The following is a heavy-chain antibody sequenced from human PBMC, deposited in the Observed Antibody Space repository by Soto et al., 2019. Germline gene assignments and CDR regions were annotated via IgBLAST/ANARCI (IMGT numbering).Heavy chain of an antibody. CDR2: ITGSGEGT. CDR3: ARDQTDSGGYSDS. Sequence: GGSLRLSCAASGFTFSNYAMAWVRQAPGKGLEYVSSITGSGEGTYYAGSVKGRFTISRDNSKNTVFLQVGNLRAEDTAVYFCARDQTDSGGYSDSWGQGTLVTVS. D-gene: IGHD2-15*01. CDR1: GFTFSNYA. J-gene: IGHJ4*02. V-gene: IGHV3-23*01.